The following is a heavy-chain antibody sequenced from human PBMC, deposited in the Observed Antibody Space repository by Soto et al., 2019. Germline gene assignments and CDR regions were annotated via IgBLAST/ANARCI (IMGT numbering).Heavy chain of an antibody. J-gene: IGHJ6*02. CDR2: IYWDDDR. Sequence: QITLKESGPALVKPTQTLTLTCSFSGFSFSSSGVGVGWIRQPPGKALEWLALIYWDDDRWFSPSLQSSLTVXRXTXXNQVVPSLTNVGPVDTATYYCAYRSGYCHFQNWNGSYAMEVWGQGSTVTVS. CDR3: AYRSGYCHFQNWNGSYAMEV. CDR1: GFSFSSSGVG. D-gene: IGHD2-15*01. V-gene: IGHV2-5*02.